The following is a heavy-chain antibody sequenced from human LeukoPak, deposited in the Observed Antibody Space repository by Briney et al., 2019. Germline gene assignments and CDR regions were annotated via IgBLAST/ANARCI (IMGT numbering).Heavy chain of an antibody. V-gene: IGHV4-59*11. D-gene: IGHD3-10*01. J-gene: IGHJ6*03. CDR3: ARAPGELGAHYYYMDV. CDR2: IYYSGST. CDR1: GSSISSHY. Sequence: PSETLSLTCTVSGSSISSHYWSWIRQPPGKGLEWIGYIYYSGSTNYNPSLKSRVTISVDTSKSQFSLKLSSVTAADTAVYYCARAPGELGAHYYYMDVWGKGTTVTVSS.